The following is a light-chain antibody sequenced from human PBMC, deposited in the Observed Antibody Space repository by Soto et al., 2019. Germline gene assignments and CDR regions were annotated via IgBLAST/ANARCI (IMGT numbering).Light chain of an antibody. CDR2: AAS. CDR1: QSINSY. J-gene: IGKJ1*01. CDR3: QQSFITPRT. Sequence: DIQMTQSPSSQSASVGDRVTITCRASQSINSYLNWYQQKPGKAPKLLIYAASSLQSGVPSRFRGGGSENDFTLSRSSLQPDDFTTDYCQQSFITPRTFGQGTRVEI. V-gene: IGKV1-39*01.